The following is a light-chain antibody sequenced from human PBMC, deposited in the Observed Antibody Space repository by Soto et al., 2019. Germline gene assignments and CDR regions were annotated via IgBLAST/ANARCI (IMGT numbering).Light chain of an antibody. CDR3: QQYNSYSWT. V-gene: IGKV1-5*03. CDR2: KAS. J-gene: IGKJ1*01. CDR1: QSISSW. Sequence: DIQMPQSPSTLSASAGDRVTITCRASQSISSWLAWYQQKPGKAPKLLIYKASSLESGVPSRFSGSGSGTEFTLTISSLQPDDFASYYCQQYNSYSWTCGQGTKVEIK.